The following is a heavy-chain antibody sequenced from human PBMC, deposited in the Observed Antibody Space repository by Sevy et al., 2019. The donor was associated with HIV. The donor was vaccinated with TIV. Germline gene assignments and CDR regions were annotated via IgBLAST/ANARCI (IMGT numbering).Heavy chain of an antibody. V-gene: IGHV3-53*01. J-gene: IGHJ6*02. Sequence: GGSLRLSCAASAFTVSSNYMSWVRQAPGKGLEWVSVIYSDGSKYYADSVKGRFTISGDNSKNTLYLQMNSLRAEDTAVYYCAREGSGSYFDYYYGMDVWGQGTTVTVSS. CDR1: AFTVSSNY. CDR2: IYSDGSK. D-gene: IGHD1-26*01. CDR3: AREGSGSYFDYYYGMDV.